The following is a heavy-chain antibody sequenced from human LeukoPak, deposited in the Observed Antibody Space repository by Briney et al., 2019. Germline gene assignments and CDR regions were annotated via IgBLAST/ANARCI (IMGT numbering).Heavy chain of an antibody. Sequence: GGSLRLSCAASGITFNSYTMNWVRQAPGKGLVWVSRINNDGSTTNCADSVKGRFTISRDNAKNTLYLRMNSLRAEDTAVYYCARVLSWGQASRPQTDYWGQGTLVTVSS. J-gene: IGHJ4*02. CDR3: ARVLSWGQASRPQTDY. V-gene: IGHV3-74*01. D-gene: IGHD3-16*01. CDR2: INNDGSTT. CDR1: GITFNSYT.